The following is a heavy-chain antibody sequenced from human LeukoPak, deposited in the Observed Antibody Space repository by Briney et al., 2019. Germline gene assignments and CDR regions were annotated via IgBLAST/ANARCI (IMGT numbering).Heavy chain of an antibody. Sequence: SETLSLTCTVSGGSISSSSYYWGWIRQPPGKGLEWIGSIYYSGSTYYNPSLKSRVTISVDTSKNQFSLKLSSVTAADTAVYYCARAPPGVGLERRLDYWGQGTLVTVSS. CDR1: GGSISSSSYY. V-gene: IGHV4-39*01. CDR2: IYYSGST. J-gene: IGHJ4*02. D-gene: IGHD1-1*01. CDR3: ARAPPGVGLERRLDY.